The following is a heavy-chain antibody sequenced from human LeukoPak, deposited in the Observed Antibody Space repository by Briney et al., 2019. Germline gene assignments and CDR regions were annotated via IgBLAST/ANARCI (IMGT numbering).Heavy chain of an antibody. CDR3: ARGPYYDFWSGYCVYWFDP. CDR1: GGSFSGYY. CDR2: INHSGST. J-gene: IGHJ5*02. Sequence: PSETLSLTCAVYGGSFSGYYWSWIRQPPGKWLEWIGEINHSGSTNYNPSLKSRVTISVDTSKNQFSLKLSSVTAADTAVYYCARGPYYDFWSGYCVYWFDPWGQGTLVTVSS. D-gene: IGHD3-3*01. V-gene: IGHV4-34*01.